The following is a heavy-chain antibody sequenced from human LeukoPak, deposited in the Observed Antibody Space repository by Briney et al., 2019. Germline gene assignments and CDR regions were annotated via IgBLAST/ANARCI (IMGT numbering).Heavy chain of an antibody. CDR3: AKRGDWNSSDY. V-gene: IGHV3-48*03. CDR2: ISSSGSTI. Sequence: GGSLRLSCAASGFTFSSYEMNWVRQAPGKGLERVSYISSSGSTIYYADSVKGRFTISRDNAKNSLYLQMNSLRAEDTAVYYCAKRGDWNSSDYWGQGTLVTVSS. D-gene: IGHD2-21*02. J-gene: IGHJ4*02. CDR1: GFTFSSYE.